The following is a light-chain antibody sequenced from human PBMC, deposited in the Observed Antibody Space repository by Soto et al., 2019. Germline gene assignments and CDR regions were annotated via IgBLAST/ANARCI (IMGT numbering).Light chain of an antibody. J-gene: IGKJ4*01. CDR1: RSVSRY. Sequence: EILLTQSPATLPLSAGERATLSCRASRSVSRYLEWYQQKPGQAPRLLIFDASNRATGIPARFSGSGSGTDFTLTISSLEPEDFAVYYCQQRSNSPLTFGGGTKVDIK. CDR2: DAS. CDR3: QQRSNSPLT. V-gene: IGKV3-11*01.